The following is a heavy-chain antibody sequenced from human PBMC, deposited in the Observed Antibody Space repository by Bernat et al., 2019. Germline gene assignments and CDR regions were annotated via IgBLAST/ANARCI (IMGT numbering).Heavy chain of an antibody. Sequence: EVQLVESGGGLVKPGGSLRLSCAASGFTFSSYSMNWVRQAPGKGLELVSSISSSSSYIYYADSVKGRFTISRDNAKNSLYLQMNSLRAEDTAVYYCARDNRVAFDIWGQGTMVTVSS. J-gene: IGHJ3*02. V-gene: IGHV3-21*01. CDR2: ISSSSSYI. CDR1: GFTFSSYS. CDR3: ARDNRVAFDI.